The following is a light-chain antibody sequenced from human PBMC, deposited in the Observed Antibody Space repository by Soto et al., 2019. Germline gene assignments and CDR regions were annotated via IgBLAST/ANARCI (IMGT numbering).Light chain of an antibody. CDR1: QSVSSSY. J-gene: IGKJ2*01. CDR2: RAS. V-gene: IGKV3-20*01. Sequence: EIVLTQSPGTLSLSPGERATLSCRASQSVSSSYLAWYQHKPGQAPRLLLYRASSRATGIPDSFSGSGSGTHFTRTISRLEPEDFAVYYCQQYGRTPYTFGQGNKLEIK. CDR3: QQYGRTPYT.